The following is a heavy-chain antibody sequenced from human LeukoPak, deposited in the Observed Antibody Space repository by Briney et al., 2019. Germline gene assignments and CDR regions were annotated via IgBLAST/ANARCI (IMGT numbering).Heavy chain of an antibody. V-gene: IGHV4-59*01. Sequence: SETLSLTCAVYGGSFSGYYWSWIRQPPGKGLEWIGYIYYSGSTNYNPSLKSRVTISVDTSKNQFSLKLSSVTAADTAVYYCARSAAGGSGSYYTYYYYYMDVWGKGTTVTISS. CDR2: IYYSGST. CDR3: ARSAAGGSGSYYTYYYYYMDV. D-gene: IGHD3-10*01. J-gene: IGHJ6*03. CDR1: GGSFSGYY.